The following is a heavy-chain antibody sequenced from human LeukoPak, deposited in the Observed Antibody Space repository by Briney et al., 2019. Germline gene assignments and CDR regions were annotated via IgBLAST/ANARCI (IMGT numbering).Heavy chain of an antibody. Sequence: GSLRLSCEASRFSFSAYPMGWVRRAPGKGLEWVSGISASGDVTFHADPLQGRFTISRDNSKNTLYLQMNSLRAEDTAEYYCAKSLLTTASGTGRAFDIWGQGTMVTVSA. J-gene: IGHJ3*02. CDR1: RFSFSAYP. CDR3: AKSLLTTASGTGRAFDI. D-gene: IGHD1-26*01. V-gene: IGHV3-23*01. CDR2: ISASGDVT.